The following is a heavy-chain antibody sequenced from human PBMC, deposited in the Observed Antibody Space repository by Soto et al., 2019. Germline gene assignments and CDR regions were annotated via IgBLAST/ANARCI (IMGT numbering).Heavy chain of an antibody. Sequence: TGGSLRLSCAASGFTFSSYEMNWVRQAPGKGLEWVSYISSSGSTIYYADSVKGRFTISRDNAKNSLYLQMNSLRAEDTAVYYCAPTWGDRSGYPLFDYWGQGTLVTVSS. J-gene: IGHJ4*02. V-gene: IGHV3-48*03. CDR2: ISSSGSTI. CDR1: GFTFSSYE. CDR3: APTWGDRSGYPLFDY. D-gene: IGHD3-22*01.